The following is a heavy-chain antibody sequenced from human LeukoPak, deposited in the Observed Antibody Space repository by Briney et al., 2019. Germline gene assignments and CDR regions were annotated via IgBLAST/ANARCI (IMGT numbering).Heavy chain of an antibody. CDR2: ISSSSSTI. Sequence: GGSLRLSCAASGFTFSSYSMNWVRQDPGKGLEWVSYISSSSSTIYYADFVKGRFTISRDNARNSLYLQMNSLRAEDTAVYYCARDIYYDSSGYYGSVYWGQGTLVTVSS. D-gene: IGHD3-22*01. J-gene: IGHJ4*02. CDR3: ARDIYYDSSGYYGSVY. CDR1: GFTFSSYS. V-gene: IGHV3-48*04.